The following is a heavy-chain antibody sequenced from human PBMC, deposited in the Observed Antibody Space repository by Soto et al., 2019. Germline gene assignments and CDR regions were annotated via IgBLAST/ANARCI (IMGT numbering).Heavy chain of an antibody. V-gene: IGHV4-30-2*01. CDR1: GGSISSGGYS. D-gene: IGHD1-26*01. CDR3: ARVPLL. J-gene: IGHJ4*02. CDR2: IYQSGST. Sequence: PSETLSLTCAVSGGSISSGGYSWSWIRQPPGKGLEWIGYIYQSGSTYYNPSLKSRVTISVDWSKNQFSLKLTSVTAADTAVYYCARVPLLWGQGTLVTVSS.